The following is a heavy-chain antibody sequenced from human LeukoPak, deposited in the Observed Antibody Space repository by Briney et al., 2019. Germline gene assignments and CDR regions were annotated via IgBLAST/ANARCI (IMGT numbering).Heavy chain of an antibody. CDR1: RFTLSRYA. D-gene: IGHD2-2*03. Sequence: GGSLRHSRAASRFTLSRYAMSWVRQAPGKGLEWVSVIYGSGGSKYYADSVKGRFTISRDKSKNTLYLQMCSLRAEDTAVYFCAKDHLDIVVVTAALDAFDIWGQGTMVTVSS. CDR3: AKDHLDIVVVTAALDAFDI. CDR2: IYGSGGSK. J-gene: IGHJ3*02. V-gene: IGHV3-23*01.